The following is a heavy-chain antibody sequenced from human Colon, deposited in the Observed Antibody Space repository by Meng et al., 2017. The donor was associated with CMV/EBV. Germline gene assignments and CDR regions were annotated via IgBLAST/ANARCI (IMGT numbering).Heavy chain of an antibody. CDR3: VASSVIAPFY. CDR1: GFTFSVYY. Sequence: GESLRLSCAASGFTFSVYYMGWIRQSPGKGLEWLSYITDTGSLIYYADSVRGRFTISRDNARNSLYLQMNSLRAEDAGLYYCVASSVIAPFYWGQGTLVTVSS. D-gene: IGHD3-16*02. V-gene: IGHV3-11*04. J-gene: IGHJ4*02. CDR2: ITDTGSLI.